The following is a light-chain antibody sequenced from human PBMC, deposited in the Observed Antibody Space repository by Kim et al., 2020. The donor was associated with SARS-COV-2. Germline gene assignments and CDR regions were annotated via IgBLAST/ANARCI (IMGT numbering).Light chain of an antibody. CDR3: HQLSDWPLT. J-gene: IGKJ4*01. Sequence: EIVLTQSPATLSLSPGERASLSCRASQSVGTSLVWYQQKVGQAPRLLIYDASKRATDIPAKFSGSGSGTDFTLTISNLESEDFAVYYCHQLSDWPLTFGGGTKVDIK. CDR1: QSVGTS. V-gene: IGKV3-11*01. CDR2: DAS.